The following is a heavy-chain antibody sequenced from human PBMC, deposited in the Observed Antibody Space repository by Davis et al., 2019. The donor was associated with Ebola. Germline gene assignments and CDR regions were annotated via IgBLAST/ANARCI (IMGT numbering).Heavy chain of an antibody. J-gene: IGHJ4*02. CDR1: GFTFSSYW. V-gene: IGHV4-34*01. Sequence: ESLKISCAASGFTFSSYWMSWVRQSPGKGLEWIGEINHSGSTNYSPSLKSRVTISVDTSKNQFSLKLSSVTAADTAVYYCARGRYYDLWSGFNWGQGTLVTVSS. CDR3: ARGRYYDLWSGFN. CDR2: INHSGST. D-gene: IGHD3-3*01.